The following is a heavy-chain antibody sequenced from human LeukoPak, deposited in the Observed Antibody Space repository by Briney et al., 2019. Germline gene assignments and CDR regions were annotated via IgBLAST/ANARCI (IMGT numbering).Heavy chain of an antibody. Sequence: SQTLSLTCTVSGGSISSGGYYWSWIRQHPGKGLEWIGYICYSGSTYYNPSLKSRVTISVDTSKNQFSLKLSSVTAADTAVYYCARTGQTIGGYCSSTSCYISAFDIWGQGTMVTVSS. D-gene: IGHD2-2*02. CDR2: ICYSGST. CDR1: GGSISSGGYY. V-gene: IGHV4-31*03. J-gene: IGHJ3*02. CDR3: ARTGQTIGGYCSSTSCYISAFDI.